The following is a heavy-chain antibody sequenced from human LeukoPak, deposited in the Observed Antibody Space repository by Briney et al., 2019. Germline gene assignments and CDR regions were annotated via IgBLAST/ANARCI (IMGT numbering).Heavy chain of an antibody. Sequence: GGSLRLSCAASGFTFSSYGMHWVRQAPGKGLEWVAFIRYDGTNKYYADSVKGRFTISRDNSKNTLYLQMNSLRAEDTAVYYCAKLTAPLDAFDIWGQGTMVTVSS. J-gene: IGHJ3*02. CDR2: IRYDGTNK. CDR1: GFTFSSYG. V-gene: IGHV3-30*02. CDR3: AKLTAPLDAFDI.